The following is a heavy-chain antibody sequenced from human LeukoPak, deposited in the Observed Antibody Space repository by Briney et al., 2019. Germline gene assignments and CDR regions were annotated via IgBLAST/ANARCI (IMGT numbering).Heavy chain of an antibody. CDR1: GFTFSSYA. CDR2: ISYDGSNK. V-gene: IGHV3-30-3*01. CDR3: AREGIRFLEWLPRSLYGMDV. J-gene: IGHJ6*02. D-gene: IGHD3-3*01. Sequence: PGRSLRLSCAASGFTFSSYAMHWVRQAPGKGLEWVAVISYDGSNKYYADSVKGRFTISRDNSKNTLYLQMNSLRAEDTAVYYCAREGIRFLEWLPRSLYGMDVWGQGTTVTVSS.